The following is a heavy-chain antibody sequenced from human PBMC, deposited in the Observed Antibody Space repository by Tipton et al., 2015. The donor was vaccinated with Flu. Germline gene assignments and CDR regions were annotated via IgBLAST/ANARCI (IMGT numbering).Heavy chain of an antibody. CDR3: ARQSQVSFGVVTLWYLDL. Sequence: TLSLTCSVSGGSISRSYWSWIRQSPGKGLEWISYVFYSGSSKYNPSLESRLNISVDTPKNQFSLRLSSVTAADTAIYYCARQSQVSFGVVTLWYLDLWGRGTMVTVSS. CDR2: VFYSGSS. V-gene: IGHV4-59*08. J-gene: IGHJ2*01. CDR1: GGSISRSY. D-gene: IGHD3-3*01.